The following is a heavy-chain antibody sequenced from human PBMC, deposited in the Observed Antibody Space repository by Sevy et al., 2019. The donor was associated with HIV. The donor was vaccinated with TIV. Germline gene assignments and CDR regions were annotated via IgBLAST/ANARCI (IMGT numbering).Heavy chain of an antibody. J-gene: IGHJ4*02. Sequence: GGSLRLSCVASGFNFNIYSMSWVRQAPGKGLEWVSTLSFGCGRINHADSVQGRFTLTRDDSKKTVYLEMNSLRAEDTAVYYCAREGCTRPHDHWGQGTLVTVSS. CDR2: LSFGCGRI. V-gene: IGHV3-23*01. CDR3: AREGCTRPHDH. D-gene: IGHD2-8*01. CDR1: GFNFNIYS.